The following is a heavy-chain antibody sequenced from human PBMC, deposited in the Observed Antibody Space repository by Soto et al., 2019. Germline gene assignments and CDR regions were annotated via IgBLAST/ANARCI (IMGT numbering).Heavy chain of an antibody. D-gene: IGHD6-19*01. CDR3: ASSYSSRVTVTYGMDV. V-gene: IGHV4-34*01. Sequence: PSETLSLTCAVYGGSFSGYYWSWIRQPPGKGLEWIGEINHSGSTNYNPSLKSRVTISVDTSKNQFSLKLSSVTAADTAVYYCASSYSSRVTVTYGMDVWGQGTTVTVSS. CDR1: GGSFSGYY. J-gene: IGHJ6*02. CDR2: INHSGST.